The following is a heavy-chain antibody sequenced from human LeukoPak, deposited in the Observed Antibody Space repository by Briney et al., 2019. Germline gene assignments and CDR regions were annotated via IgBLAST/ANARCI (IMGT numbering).Heavy chain of an antibody. D-gene: IGHD1-7*01. Sequence: PSETLSLTCSVSGGSINSNNYYWGWIRQPPGKGLEWIGSIYYSGITYYNPSLKSRVTISIDTSENQSSLELTSLTAADTAVYFCARGLRDNWSYHWFDPWGQGTLVTVSS. V-gene: IGHV4-39*07. J-gene: IGHJ5*02. CDR2: IYYSGIT. CDR3: ARGLRDNWSYHWFDP. CDR1: GGSINSNNYY.